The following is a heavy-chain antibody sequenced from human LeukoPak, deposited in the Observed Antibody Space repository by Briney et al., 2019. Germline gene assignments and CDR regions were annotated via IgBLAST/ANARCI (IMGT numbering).Heavy chain of an antibody. D-gene: IGHD2-8*01. V-gene: IGHV3-33*06. CDR3: AKDTSIGKYCTSGVCSPFDY. CDR1: GFTFSSYA. Sequence: GESLRLSCAASGFTFSSYAMTWVRQPPGKGLEWVAIVWYDGSNNYYGDSVKGRFTISRDNSKNTVYLHVNSLRAEDTAVYYCAKDTSIGKYCTSGVCSPFDYWGQGTLVTVSS. J-gene: IGHJ4*02. CDR2: VWYDGSNN.